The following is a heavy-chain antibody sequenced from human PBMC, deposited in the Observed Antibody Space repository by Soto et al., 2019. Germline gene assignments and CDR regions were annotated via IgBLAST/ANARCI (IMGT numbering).Heavy chain of an antibody. Sequence: GKVPCKSSGYTFNKYYIHWVRQAPGPGHKWIGVINPSSGSTTYAQQLQGRVTMTADTSTSTVYMESSRLRSEDTAVYYCAREVVGVLWGHHYFYHGIAGRGNGTQVTVS. J-gene: IGHJ6*04. V-gene: IGHV1-46*02. CDR3: AREVVGVLWGHHYFYHGIAG. CDR2: INPSSGST. CDR1: GYTFNKYY. D-gene: IGHD2-21*01.